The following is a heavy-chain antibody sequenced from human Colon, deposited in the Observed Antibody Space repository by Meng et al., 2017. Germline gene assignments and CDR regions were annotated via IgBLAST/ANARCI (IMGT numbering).Heavy chain of an antibody. V-gene: IGHV3-15*01. D-gene: IGHD2-21*02. Sequence: GESLKISYAASGFTFRKAWMSWVRQAPGKGLEWVGHIKSKSDGGTTDYAAPVKGRFTISRDDSKNTLYVQMNSLKTEDTAVYYCTTEIQNVAVTAIEPRDAFGFWGQGTTVTVSS. CDR3: TTEIQNVAVTAIEPRDAFGF. CDR2: IKSKSDGGTT. CDR1: GFTFRKAW. J-gene: IGHJ3*01.